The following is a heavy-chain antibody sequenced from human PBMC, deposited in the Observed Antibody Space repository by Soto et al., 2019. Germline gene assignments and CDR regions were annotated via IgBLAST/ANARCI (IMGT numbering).Heavy chain of an antibody. CDR1: GFTFSNAW. CDR2: IKSKTDGETT. V-gene: IGHV3-15*07. J-gene: IGHJ4*02. D-gene: IGHD3-16*01. CDR3: TVDIWGSQ. Sequence: GGSLRLSCAASGFTFSNAWMNWVRQAPGKGLEWVGRIKSKTDGETTDYAIPVKGSFTISRDDSKNTLYLQMNSLKAEDTAVYYCTVDIWGSQWGQGTLVTVSS.